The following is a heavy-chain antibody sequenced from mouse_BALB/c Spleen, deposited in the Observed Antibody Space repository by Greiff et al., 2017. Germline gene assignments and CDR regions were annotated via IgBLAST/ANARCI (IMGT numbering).Heavy chain of an antibody. CDR1: GFTFSSYA. J-gene: IGHJ3*01. CDR2: ISSGGSYT. V-gene: IGHV5-9-4*01. CDR3: ARDRSGGFAY. D-gene: IGHD2-14*01. Sequence: EVKLVESGGGLVKPGGSLKLSCAASGFTFSSYAMSWVRQSPEKRLEWVADISSGGSYTYYPDTVTGRFTISRDNAKNTLYLEMSSLRSEDTAMYYCARDRSGGFAYWGQGTLVTVSA.